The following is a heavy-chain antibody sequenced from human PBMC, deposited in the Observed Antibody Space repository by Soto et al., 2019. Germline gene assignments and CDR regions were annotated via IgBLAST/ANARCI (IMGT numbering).Heavy chain of an antibody. D-gene: IGHD2-8*01. Sequence: EVQLLESGGDLVQPGGSLRLSCAASGFTFSSRGMNWVRQAPGKGLEWVSRISGGGTTDYADSVKGRFTISRDNSRNTLFLQMNSLRAEDTAIYSCAKDSPYCFTDRCSEQFDYWGQGTLVTVSS. CDR3: AKDSPYCFTDRCSEQFDY. J-gene: IGHJ4*02. V-gene: IGHV3-23*01. CDR1: GFTFSSRG. CDR2: ISGGGTT.